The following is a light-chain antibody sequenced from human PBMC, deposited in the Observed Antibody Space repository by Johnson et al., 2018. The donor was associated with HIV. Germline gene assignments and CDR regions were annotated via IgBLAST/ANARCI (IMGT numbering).Light chain of an antibody. J-gene: IGLJ1*01. CDR3: GTWDSSLWACC. CDR1: SSNIGNNY. V-gene: IGLV1-51*01. CDR2: DNN. Sequence: QSVLTQPPSVSAAPGQKVTISCSGSSSNIGNNYVSWYQQLPGTAPKLLIYDNNMRPSGIPDRFSGSKSGTSATLGITGLQTGDEADYCCGTWDSSLWACCFGTGTQVTV.